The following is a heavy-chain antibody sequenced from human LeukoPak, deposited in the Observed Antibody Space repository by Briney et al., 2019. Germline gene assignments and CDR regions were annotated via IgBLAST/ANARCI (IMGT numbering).Heavy chain of an antibody. CDR2: IWYDGSNK. J-gene: IGHJ4*02. Sequence: PGGSLRLSCAASGFTFSSYGMHWVRQAPGKGLEWVAVIWYDGSNKYYADSVKGRFTISRDNSKNTLYLQMNSLRAEDTAVYYCARDSPYYYDSSGYGDYWGQGTLVTVSS. CDR3: ARDSPYYYDSSGYGDY. CDR1: GFTFSSYG. D-gene: IGHD3-22*01. V-gene: IGHV3-33*01.